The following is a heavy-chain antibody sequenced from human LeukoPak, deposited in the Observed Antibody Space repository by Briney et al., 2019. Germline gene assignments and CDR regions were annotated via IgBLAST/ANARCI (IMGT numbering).Heavy chain of an antibody. J-gene: IGHJ5*02. CDR2: ISFDGSNK. Sequence: GGSLRLSCAASGFTFSSYAMQWVRQAPGKGLEWVAVISFDGSNKYYADSVKGRFTISRDNAKNTLYLQMNRLRHEHTAVYYCARRLGTYPSHWFDPWGQATLVSVPS. D-gene: IGHD7-27*01. V-gene: IGHV3-30-3*01. CDR3: ARRLGTYPSHWFDP. CDR1: GFTFSSYA.